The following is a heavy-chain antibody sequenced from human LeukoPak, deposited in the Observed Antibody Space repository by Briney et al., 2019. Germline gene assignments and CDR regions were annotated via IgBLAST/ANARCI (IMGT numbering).Heavy chain of an antibody. D-gene: IGHD3-16*02. V-gene: IGHV3-21*01. Sequence: GGSLRLSCAASGCTFSSFSMNWVRQAPGRGRDWVSSISSSSSYIHYPHLLKGRITISRDNAKNSLYLQMNSLRAEDTAVYYCARDRGYDYVWGGYRNDYWGQGTLVTVSS. J-gene: IGHJ4*02. CDR1: GCTFSSFS. CDR2: ISSSSSYI. CDR3: ARDRGYDYVWGGYRNDY.